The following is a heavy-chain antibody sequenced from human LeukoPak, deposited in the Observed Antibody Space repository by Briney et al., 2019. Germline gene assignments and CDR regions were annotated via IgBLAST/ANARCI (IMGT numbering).Heavy chain of an antibody. CDR2: ISGSGHTT. J-gene: IGHJ4*02. V-gene: IGHV3-23*01. D-gene: IGHD3-16*01. CDR3: LGGFFDY. Sequence: PGASLRLSCAASGVSGVTFSNYALNWVRQAPGKGLEWVSDISGSGHTTNYADSVKGRFSISRDNSKTTLYLQMSTLGVGNTAVYYCLGGFFDYWARETLVTVSS. CDR1: GVSGVTFSNYA.